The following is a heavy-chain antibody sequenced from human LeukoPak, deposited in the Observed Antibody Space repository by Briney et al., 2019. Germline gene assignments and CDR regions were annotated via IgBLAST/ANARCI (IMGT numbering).Heavy chain of an antibody. D-gene: IGHD6-19*01. CDR1: GYTFTSYG. Sequence: ASVKVSCKASGYTFTSYGISWVRQAPGQGLEWMGWISAYSGDTNYAQKLQGRVTMTTDTSTSTAYMELRSLRSDDTAVYYCARGGNSGWYRFPFDVWGQGTMVTVSS. CDR2: ISAYSGDT. CDR3: ARGGNSGWYRFPFDV. J-gene: IGHJ3*01. V-gene: IGHV1-18*01.